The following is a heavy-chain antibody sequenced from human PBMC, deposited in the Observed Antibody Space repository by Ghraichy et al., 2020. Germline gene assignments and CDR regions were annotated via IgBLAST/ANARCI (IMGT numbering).Heavy chain of an antibody. CDR2: TRHKAAGYRT. Sequence: GESLNISCAASGFSISDYYMDWVRQAPGKGLEWVGHTRHKAAGYRTEYAASVKGRVTISRDESKNLVYLEMNSLQTEDTAIYYCAREWFYGMDVWGQGTTVTVS. CDR1: GFSISDYY. J-gene: IGHJ6*02. D-gene: IGHD3-22*01. CDR3: AREWFYGMDV. V-gene: IGHV3-72*01.